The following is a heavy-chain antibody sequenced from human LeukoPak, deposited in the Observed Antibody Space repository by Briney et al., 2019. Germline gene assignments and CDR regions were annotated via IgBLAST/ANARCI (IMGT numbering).Heavy chain of an antibody. J-gene: IGHJ4*02. CDR2: ISGSGGST. D-gene: IGHD3-22*01. CDR3: ARVGYYYDSSGYSY. Sequence: GGSLRLSCAASGFTFSSYGMSWVRQAPGKGLEWVSAISGSGGSTYYADSVKGRFTISRDNAKNSLYLQMNSLRAEDTAVYYCARVGYYYDSSGYSYWGQGTLVTVSS. CDR1: GFTFSSYG. V-gene: IGHV3-23*01.